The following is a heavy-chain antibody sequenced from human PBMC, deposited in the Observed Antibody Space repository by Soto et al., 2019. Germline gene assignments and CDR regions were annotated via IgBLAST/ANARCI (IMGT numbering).Heavy chain of an antibody. CDR3: AKVTIENYGVWEPFDM. D-gene: IGHD3-10*01. J-gene: IGHJ3*02. CDR2: LVGSGADI. V-gene: IGHV3-23*01. CDR1: GFNFPAYA. Sequence: EVQLLESGGGLVQPGGSLRLSCAASGFNFPAYAMNWVRQAPGKGLQWVSGLVGSGADINYADSVRGRFTVSRDNSRNTLYLQMNSLRDEDQAVYYCAKVTIENYGVWEPFDMWGRGTKVTVSS.